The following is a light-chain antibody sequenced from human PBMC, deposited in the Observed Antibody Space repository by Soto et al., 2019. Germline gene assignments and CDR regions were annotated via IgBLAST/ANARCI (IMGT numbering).Light chain of an antibody. J-gene: IGLJ2*01. V-gene: IGLV2-14*01. CDR2: DVS. CDR1: SSDVGGYDY. CDR3: SSYAITTTVI. Sequence: QSVLTQPASVSGSLGQSITISCTGTSSDVGGYDYVSWYQQHPDNAPKLIIFDVSDRPSGVSNRFSGSKSGNTASLTISGLQADDEADYYCSSYAITTTVIFGGGTKVTVL.